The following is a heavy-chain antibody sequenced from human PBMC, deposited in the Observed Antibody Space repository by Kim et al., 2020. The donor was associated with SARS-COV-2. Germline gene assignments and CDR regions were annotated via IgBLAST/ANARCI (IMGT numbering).Heavy chain of an antibody. V-gene: IGHV1-2*04. CDR3: ARGARLGYYYGSGERFLHWLVRARRNLFDA. Sequence: ASVKVSCKASGYTFTGYYMHWVRQAPGQGLEWMGWINPNSGGTNYAQKFQGWVTMTRDTSISTAYMELSRLRSDDTAVYYCARGARLGYYYGSGERFLHWLVRARRNLFDACGQGTLVTVSS. D-gene: IGHD3-10*01. CDR1: GYTFTGYY. J-gene: IGHJ5*02. CDR2: INPNSGGT.